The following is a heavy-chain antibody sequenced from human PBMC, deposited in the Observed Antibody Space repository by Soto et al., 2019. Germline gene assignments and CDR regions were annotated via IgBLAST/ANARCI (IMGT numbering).Heavy chain of an antibody. V-gene: IGHV3-23*01. CDR3: ARATRLPGFATLYYHSYGMDV. D-gene: IGHD4-17*01. CDR1: GFTFSSYA. Sequence: PGGSLRLSCAASGFTFSSYAMSWVRQAPGKGLEWVSAISGSGGSTYYADSVKGRFTISRDNSKNTLYLQMNSLRAEDTAVYYCARATRLPGFATLYYHSYGMDVWGQGTTVTVSS. J-gene: IGHJ6*02. CDR2: ISGSGGST.